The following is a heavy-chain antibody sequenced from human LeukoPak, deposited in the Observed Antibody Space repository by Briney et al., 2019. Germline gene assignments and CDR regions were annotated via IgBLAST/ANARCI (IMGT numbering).Heavy chain of an antibody. D-gene: IGHD5-24*01. CDR1: VGSVSTGSYY. CDR2: IHTSGTM. J-gene: IGHJ4*02. V-gene: IGHV4-61*09. Sequence: SQTLSLTCTVSVGSVSTGSYYWSWIRQPAGRGLEWIGHIHTSGTMNYNASLKSRVRISVETSKNQFSLRLSSVTAADSAVYYCARLYLPATRFDYWGQGTLVTVSS. CDR3: ARLYLPATRFDY.